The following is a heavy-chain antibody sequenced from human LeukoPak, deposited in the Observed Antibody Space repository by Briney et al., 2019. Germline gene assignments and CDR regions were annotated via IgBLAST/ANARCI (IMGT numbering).Heavy chain of an antibody. D-gene: IGHD3-9*01. J-gene: IGHJ3*02. CDR2: IFYSGST. CDR3: ARRTSLRYFDWLSKFDAFDI. Sequence: SETLSLTCTVSSGSISTSNYYWGWVRQPPGKALEWIGNIFYSGSTYYNPSLKSRVTISVDTSKNQFSLKLSSVTAADTAVYYCARRTSLRYFDWLSKFDAFDIWGQGTMVTVSS. CDR1: SGSISTSNYY. V-gene: IGHV4-39*07.